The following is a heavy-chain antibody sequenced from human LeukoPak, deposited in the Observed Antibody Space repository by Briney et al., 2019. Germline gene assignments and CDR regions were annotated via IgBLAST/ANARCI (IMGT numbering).Heavy chain of an antibody. CDR2: LNPKNGGT. Sequence: ASVKVSCKASGYTFIDYYLHWVRQAPGQGLEWMGWLNPKNGGTSYGQNFQGSVTMTRDTSISTAHMELRNLTPDDTAVYYCARSGYSSGWAFDFWGQGTMVTVSS. D-gene: IGHD6-19*01. CDR3: ARSGYSSGWAFDF. V-gene: IGHV1-2*04. J-gene: IGHJ3*01. CDR1: GYTFIDYY.